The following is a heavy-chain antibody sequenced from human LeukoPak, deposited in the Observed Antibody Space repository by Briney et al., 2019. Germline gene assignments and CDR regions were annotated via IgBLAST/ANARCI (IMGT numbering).Heavy chain of an antibody. CDR2: IYHSGST. CDR3: ARGHPEFDY. J-gene: IGHJ4*02. V-gene: IGHV4-38-2*01. Sequence: KLSETLSHTCAVSGYSISSGYYWGWIRQPPGKGLEWIGSIYHSGSTYYNPSLKSRVTISVDTSKNQFSLKLSSVTAADTAVYYCARGHPEFDYWGQGTLVTVSS. CDR1: GYSISSGYY.